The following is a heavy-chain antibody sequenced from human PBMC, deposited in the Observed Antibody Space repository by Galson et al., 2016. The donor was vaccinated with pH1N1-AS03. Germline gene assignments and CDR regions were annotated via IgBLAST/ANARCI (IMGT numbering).Heavy chain of an antibody. Sequence: SVKVSCKASGYDFSDYYIHWVRQAPGQGLEWMGWINPNSGGTLYAPKFQGRVTITRDTSIRTAFMEVTWLTSDDTAVYYCARPLTSGFCNSGGFDCYGINPYYFDHWGQGTLVTVSS. V-gene: IGHV1-2*02. CDR1: GYDFSDYY. J-gene: IGHJ4*02. D-gene: IGHD2-15*01. CDR3: ARPLTSGFCNSGGFDCYGINPYYFDH. CDR2: INPNSGGT.